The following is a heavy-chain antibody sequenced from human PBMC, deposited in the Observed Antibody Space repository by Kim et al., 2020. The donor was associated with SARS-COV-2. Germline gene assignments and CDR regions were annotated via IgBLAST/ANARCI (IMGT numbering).Heavy chain of an antibody. V-gene: IGHV4-34*01. J-gene: IGHJ2*01. CDR1: GGSFSGYY. D-gene: IGHD6-19*01. Sequence: SETLSLTCAVYGGSFSGYYWSWIRQPPGKGLEWIGEINHSGSTNYNPSLKSRVTISVDTSKNQFSLKLSSVTAADTAVYYCARGPSRSGWPYWYFDLWGRGPLVTVSS. CDR2: INHSGST. CDR3: ARGPSRSGWPYWYFDL.